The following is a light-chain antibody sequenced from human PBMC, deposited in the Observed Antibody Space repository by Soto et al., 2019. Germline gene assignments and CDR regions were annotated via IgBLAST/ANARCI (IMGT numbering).Light chain of an antibody. Sequence: ENVLRQSPGTLSLSPGERATLSCRASQSVSSDYLAWYQQKPGQAPGLLIYGASSRATGIPDRFSGSGSGTDFTLTISRLEPEDFAVYYSQQYGSSSPVTFGGGTKVEIK. CDR1: QSVSSDY. CDR2: GAS. J-gene: IGKJ4*01. V-gene: IGKV3-20*01. CDR3: QQYGSSSPVT.